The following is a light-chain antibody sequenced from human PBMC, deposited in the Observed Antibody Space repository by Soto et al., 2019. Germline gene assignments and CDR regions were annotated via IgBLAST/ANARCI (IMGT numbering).Light chain of an antibody. CDR3: QQYNNWPPNT. Sequence: EIVMTQSPATLSVSPGERATLSCRASQSVSSNLAWYQQKPGQAPRLLIYGASTRATGIPARFSGSGSGTEFTLTISSLQSEDFPVYYCQQYNNWPPNTFGGGTKVEIK. J-gene: IGKJ4*01. CDR1: QSVSSN. CDR2: GAS. V-gene: IGKV3-15*01.